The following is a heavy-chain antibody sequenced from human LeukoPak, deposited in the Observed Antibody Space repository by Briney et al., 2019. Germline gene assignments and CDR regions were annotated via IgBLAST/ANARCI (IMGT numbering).Heavy chain of an antibody. CDR2: ISSSSTYI. J-gene: IGHJ4*02. CDR3: ARDFERLVVVPAAIDY. Sequence: SGGSLRLSCAASGFMFSTYSMNWVRQAPGKGLEWVSSISSSSTYIHYADSVKGRFTISRDNAKDSLFLQMNSLSAEDTAVYYCARDFERLVVVPAAIDYWGQGTLVTVSS. CDR1: GFMFSTYS. D-gene: IGHD2-2*01. V-gene: IGHV3-21*01.